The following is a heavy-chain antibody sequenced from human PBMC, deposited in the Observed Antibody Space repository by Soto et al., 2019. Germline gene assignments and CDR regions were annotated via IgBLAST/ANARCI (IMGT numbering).Heavy chain of an antibody. CDR2: ISSSSSTI. Sequence: GGSLRLSXAASGFTFSSYSMNWVRQAPGKGLEWVSYISSSSSTIYYADSVKGRFTISRDNAKNSLYLQMNSLRAEDTAVYYCARVLSTMIVVIDAFDIWGQGTMVTVSS. J-gene: IGHJ3*02. D-gene: IGHD3-22*01. CDR1: GFTFSSYS. CDR3: ARVLSTMIVVIDAFDI. V-gene: IGHV3-48*01.